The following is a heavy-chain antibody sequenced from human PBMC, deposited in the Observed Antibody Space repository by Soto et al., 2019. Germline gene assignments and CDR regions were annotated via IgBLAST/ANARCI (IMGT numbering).Heavy chain of an antibody. V-gene: IGHV4-30-4*01. D-gene: IGHD3-22*01. CDR1: GGSISSGDYY. Sequence: SETLSLTCTVSGGSISSGDYYWSWIRQPPGKGLEWIGYIYYSGGTYYNPSLKSRVTISVDTSKNQFSLKLSSVTAADTAVYYCARGVSEYYYDSSVYYYYFDYCGEGTLVTVSS. J-gene: IGHJ4*02. CDR3: ARGVSEYYYDSSVYYYYFDY. CDR2: IYYSGGT.